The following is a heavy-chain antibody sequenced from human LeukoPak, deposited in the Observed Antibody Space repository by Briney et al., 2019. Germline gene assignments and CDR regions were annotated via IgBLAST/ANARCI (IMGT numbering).Heavy chain of an antibody. CDR1: GGSISSGGYY. CDR3: ARDLASYFDY. J-gene: IGHJ4*02. V-gene: IGHV4-30-4*01. D-gene: IGHD3-16*01. CDR2: IYYSGST. Sequence: PSETLSLTCAVSGGSISSGGYYWSWIRQPPGKGLEWIGYIYYSGSTYYNPSLKSRVTISVDTSKNQFSLKLSSVTAADTAVYYCARDLASYFDYWGQGTLVTVSS.